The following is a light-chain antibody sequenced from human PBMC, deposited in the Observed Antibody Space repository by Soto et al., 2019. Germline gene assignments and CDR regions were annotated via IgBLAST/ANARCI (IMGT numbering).Light chain of an antibody. Sequence: DIQATQSPSSVSASVGDRVTITCRASQDIAAYLAWYQHKPGRAPELLIHAASSLQSGVPSRFSGSGSGTDFTLTINSLQPEDFATYYCQQAYSFPSTFGQGTRLEIK. CDR2: AAS. V-gene: IGKV1D-12*01. CDR1: QDIAAY. J-gene: IGKJ5*01. CDR3: QQAYSFPST.